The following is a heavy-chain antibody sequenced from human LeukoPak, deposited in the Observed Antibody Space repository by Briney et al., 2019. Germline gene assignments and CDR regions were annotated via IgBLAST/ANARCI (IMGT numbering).Heavy chain of an antibody. CDR3: ARVGGVPAAYFDY. CDR1: GGSISSYY. D-gene: IGHD2-2*01. Sequence: SETLSLTCTVSGGSISSYYWSWIRQPPGKGLEWIGYIYYSGGTNYNPSLKSRVTISVDTSKNQFSLKLSSVTAADTAVYYCARVGGVPAAYFDYWGQGTLVTVSS. CDR2: IYYSGGT. J-gene: IGHJ4*02. V-gene: IGHV4-59*01.